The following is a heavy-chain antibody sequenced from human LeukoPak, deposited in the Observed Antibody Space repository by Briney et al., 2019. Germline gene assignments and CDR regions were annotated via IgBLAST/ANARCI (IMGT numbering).Heavy chain of an antibody. D-gene: IGHD3-10*01. CDR2: IYYSGST. CDR3: ARMRSALWFGEFTLGGFDP. CDR1: GGSISSGGYY. J-gene: IGHJ5*02. Sequence: SETLSLTCTVSGGSISSGGYYWSWIRQHPGKGLEWIGYIYYSGSTYYNPSLKSRVTISVDTSKNQFSLKLSSVTAADTAVYYCARMRSALWFGEFTLGGFDPWGQGTLVTVSS. V-gene: IGHV4-31*03.